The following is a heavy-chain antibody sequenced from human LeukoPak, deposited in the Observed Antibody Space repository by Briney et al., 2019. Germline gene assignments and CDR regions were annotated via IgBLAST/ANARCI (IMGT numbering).Heavy chain of an antibody. CDR1: GFTFSSYG. CDR2: ISYDGSNK. J-gene: IGHJ4*02. V-gene: IGHV3-30*18. D-gene: IGHD4-23*01. Sequence: GRSLRLSCAASGFTFSSYGMHWVRQAPGKGLEWVAVISYDGSNKHYADSVKGRFTISRDNSKNTLYLQMNSLRAEDTAVYYCANLLRWEPYWGQGTLVTVSS. CDR3: ANLLRWEPY.